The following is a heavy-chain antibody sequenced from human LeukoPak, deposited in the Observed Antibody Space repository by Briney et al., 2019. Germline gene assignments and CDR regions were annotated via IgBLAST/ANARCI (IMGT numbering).Heavy chain of an antibody. CDR3: ARVLAEMAAVWRDDVFDI. D-gene: IGHD5-24*01. CDR1: GGSISSYY. Sequence: SETLSLTCTVSGGSISSYYWSWIRQPAGKGLEWIGRIYTSGSTNYNPSLKSRVTMSVDTSKNQFSLKLSSVTAADTAVYYCARVLAEMAAVWRDDVFDIWGQGTVVTVSS. J-gene: IGHJ3*02. CDR2: IYTSGST. V-gene: IGHV4-4*07.